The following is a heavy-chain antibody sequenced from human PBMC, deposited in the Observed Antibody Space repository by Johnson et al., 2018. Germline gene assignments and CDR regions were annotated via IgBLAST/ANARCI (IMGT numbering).Heavy chain of an antibody. CDR3: AILNPAGYGVDV. CDR2: TYYSWST. V-gene: IGHV4-59*03. J-gene: IGHJ6*02. CDR1: GGSISSYY. Sequence: QVQLQESGPGLVKPSESLSLTCTVSGGSISSYYWSWIRQPPGKGLEWIGLTYYSWSTNYNPSLKSRVTISVDTSKNQLSLKLSSVTAADTAVYYCAILNPAGYGVDVWGQGTTVTVSS.